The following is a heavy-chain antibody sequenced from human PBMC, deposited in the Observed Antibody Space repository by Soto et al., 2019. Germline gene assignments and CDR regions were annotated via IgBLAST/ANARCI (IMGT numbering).Heavy chain of an antibody. CDR2: MYYSGST. CDR3: ARHGGTWRPRS. Sequence: QLQLQESGPGLVKPSETLSLTCTVSGGSISSSNYHWGWIREPPGKGLEWIGSMYYSGSTYNNPSLSSGVTISVHTSRSQFCVKLTSATAADTAVYQCARHGGTWRPRSWGQGTRVTVSS. D-gene: IGHD2-15*01. V-gene: IGHV4-39*01. CDR1: GGSISSSNYH. J-gene: IGHJ4*02.